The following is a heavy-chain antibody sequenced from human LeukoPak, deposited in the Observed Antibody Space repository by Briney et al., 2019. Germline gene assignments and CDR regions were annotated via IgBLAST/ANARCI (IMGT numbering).Heavy chain of an antibody. J-gene: IGHJ4*02. CDR3: AGCRDGYNSDY. CDR1: GFTFSSYG. D-gene: IGHD5-24*01. V-gene: IGHV3-21*01. CDR2: ISSSGSYI. Sequence: PGGSLRPSCAASGFTFSSYGMNWVRQAPGKGLEWVSSISSSGSYIYYADSVKGRFTISRDNAKNSLYLQMNSLRAEDTAVYYCAGCRDGYNSDYWGQGTLVTVSS.